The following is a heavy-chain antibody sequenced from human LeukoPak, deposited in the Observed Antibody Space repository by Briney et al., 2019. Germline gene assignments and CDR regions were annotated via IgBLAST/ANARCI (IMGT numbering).Heavy chain of an antibody. D-gene: IGHD2-2*01. J-gene: IGHJ3*02. Sequence: GGSLRLSCAASGFTFSNAWMSWVRQAPGKGLEWVGRIKSKTDGGTADYAAPVKGRFTISRDDSKNTLYLQMNSLKTEDTAVYYYTTDRVDIVVVPAATGAFDIWGQGTMVTVSS. CDR3: TTDRVDIVVVPAATGAFDI. CDR2: IKSKTDGGTA. CDR1: GFTFSNAW. V-gene: IGHV3-15*01.